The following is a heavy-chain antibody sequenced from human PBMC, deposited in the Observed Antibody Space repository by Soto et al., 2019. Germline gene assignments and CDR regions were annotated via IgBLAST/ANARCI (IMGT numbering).Heavy chain of an antibody. V-gene: IGHV3-23*01. CDR3: ARDSGYGSGSSVNHYLDC. J-gene: IGHJ4*01. CDR1: GFSFGSYA. CDR2: ISGSDGKT. D-gene: IGHD3-10*01. Sequence: PGGSLRLSCAASGFSFGSYALSWVRQAPGKGLEWVSTISGSDGKTFYADSVKGRFSISRDTSQSTLYLQMNSLRADDTAVYYCARDSGYGSGSSVNHYLDCWGRGTLVTVSS.